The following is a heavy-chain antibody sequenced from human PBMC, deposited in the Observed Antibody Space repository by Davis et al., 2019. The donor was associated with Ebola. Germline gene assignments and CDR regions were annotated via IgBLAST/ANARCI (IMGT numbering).Heavy chain of an antibody. CDR2: ISYDGSNK. Sequence: GGSLRLSCAASGFTFSSYSMNWVRQAPGKGLEWVAVISYDGSNKYYADSVKGRFTISRDNSKNTLYLQMNSLRAEDTAVYYCARDPIDGGYFDYWGQGTLVTVSS. D-gene: IGHD3-16*01. V-gene: IGHV3-30*03. CDR1: GFTFSSYS. CDR3: ARDPIDGGYFDY. J-gene: IGHJ4*02.